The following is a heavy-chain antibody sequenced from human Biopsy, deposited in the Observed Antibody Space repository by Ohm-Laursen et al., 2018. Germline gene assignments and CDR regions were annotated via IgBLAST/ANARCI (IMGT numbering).Heavy chain of an antibody. CDR3: ARDRIAYCTATSCDNFGLDV. CDR2: INHSGHT. CDR1: SASINLYY. D-gene: IGHD2-8*02. J-gene: IGHJ6*02. V-gene: IGHV4-59*01. Sequence: TLSLTCTVSSASINLYYWGWIRQSPRKGLEWIGYINHSGHTNYNPSLKSRLTMSVDTSKNQFSLKLTSVTAADTAVYYCARDRIAYCTATSCDNFGLDVWGQGTTVTVSS.